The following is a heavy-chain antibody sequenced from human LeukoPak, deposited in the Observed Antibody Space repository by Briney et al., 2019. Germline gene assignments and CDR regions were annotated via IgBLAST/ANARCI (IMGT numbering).Heavy chain of an antibody. V-gene: IGHV4-34*01. CDR2: INHSGST. D-gene: IGHD2-2*03. CDR1: GGSFSGYY. J-gene: IGHJ4*02. Sequence: SETLSLTCAVYGGSFSGYYWSWIRQPPGKGLEWIGEINHSGSTNYNPSLKSRVTISVDTSKNQFSLKLSPVTAADTAVYYCAKAPGYCSSTSCSVDYWGQGTLVTVSS. CDR3: AKAPGYCSSTSCSVDY.